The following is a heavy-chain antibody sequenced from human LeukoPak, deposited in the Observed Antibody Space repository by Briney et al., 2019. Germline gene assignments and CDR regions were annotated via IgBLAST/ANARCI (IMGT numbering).Heavy chain of an antibody. CDR2: IYPADSDT. D-gene: IGHD1-1*01. CDR1: GYTFTTYW. V-gene: IGHV5-51*01. CDR3: AGRGTGTTPAFDY. Sequence: GESLKISCKVSGYTFTTYWIGWVRQMPGKGLEWMGIIYPADSDTRYSPSFQGQVTISVDKSISTAYLQWSSLKASDTAIYYCAGRGTGTTPAFDYWGQGTLVTVSS. J-gene: IGHJ4*02.